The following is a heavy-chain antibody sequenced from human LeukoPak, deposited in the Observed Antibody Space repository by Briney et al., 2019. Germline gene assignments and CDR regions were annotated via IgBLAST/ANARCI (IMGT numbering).Heavy chain of an antibody. Sequence: GGSLRLSCAASGFTFSSYWMHWVRQAPGKGLVWVSQINSDGSSTTYADPVKGRFTISRDNAKNTLYLQMNSLSAEDTAVYYCARGPVSRSNLEYWGQGTLVTVSS. V-gene: IGHV3-74*01. J-gene: IGHJ4*02. CDR1: GFTFSSYW. D-gene: IGHD5/OR15-5a*01. CDR2: INSDGSST. CDR3: ARGPVSRSNLEY.